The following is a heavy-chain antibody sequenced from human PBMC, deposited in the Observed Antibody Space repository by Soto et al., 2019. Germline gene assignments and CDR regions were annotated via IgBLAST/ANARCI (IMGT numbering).Heavy chain of an antibody. CDR1: GGSISSYY. Sequence: PSETLSLTCTVSGGSISSYYWSWIRQPPGKGLEWIGYIYYSGSTNYNPSLKSRVTISVDTSKNQFSLKLSSVTAADTAVYYCARGAEGYWFDPWGQGTLVTVSS. J-gene: IGHJ5*02. CDR3: ARGAEGYWFDP. V-gene: IGHV4-59*01. CDR2: IYYSGST.